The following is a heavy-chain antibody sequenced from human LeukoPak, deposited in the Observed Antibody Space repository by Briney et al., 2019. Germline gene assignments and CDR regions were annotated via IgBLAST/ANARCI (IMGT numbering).Heavy chain of an antibody. CDR3: ARGEWSSSPFDY. V-gene: IGHV3-21*01. CDR2: ISSSSSYI. Sequence: AGGSLRLSCAASGFTFSSYSMNWVRQAPGKGLEWVSSISSSSSYIYYADSVKGRFTVSRDNARNSLYLQMNSLRAEDTAVYYCARGEWSSSPFDYWGQGTLVTVSS. CDR1: GFTFSSYS. D-gene: IGHD2-8*01. J-gene: IGHJ4*02.